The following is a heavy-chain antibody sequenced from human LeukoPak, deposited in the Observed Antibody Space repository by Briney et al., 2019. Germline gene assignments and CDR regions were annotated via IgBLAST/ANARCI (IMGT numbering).Heavy chain of an antibody. V-gene: IGHV1-69*10. CDR2: ITPILGTA. D-gene: IGHD4-23*01. J-gene: IGHJ3*02. CDR3: ARSLIDYGGSYDAFDI. Sequence: AASVKVSCTASGGTFSTYAISWVRHAPGQGLEWVGGITPILGTANYAQTFQGRVTINADQSTSTAYMELSSLRSEDTAVYYCARSLIDYGGSYDAFDIWGQGTMVTISS. CDR1: GGTFSTYA.